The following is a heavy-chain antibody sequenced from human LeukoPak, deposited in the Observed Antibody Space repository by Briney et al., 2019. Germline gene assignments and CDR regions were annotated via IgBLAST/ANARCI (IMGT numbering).Heavy chain of an antibody. CDR2: ISSSSSTI. J-gene: IGHJ5*02. CDR1: GFTFSSYS. Sequence: GGSLRLSCAASGFTFSSYSMNWVRQAPGKGLEWVSYISSSSSTIYYADSVKGRFTISRDNAKNSLYLQMNSLRAEDTAVYYCARDLLDLTAANWFDPWGQGTLVTVSS. V-gene: IGHV3-48*04. CDR3: ARDLLDLTAANWFDP. D-gene: IGHD6-13*01.